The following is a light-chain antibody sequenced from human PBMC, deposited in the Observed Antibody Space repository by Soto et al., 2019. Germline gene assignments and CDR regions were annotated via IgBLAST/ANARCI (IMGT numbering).Light chain of an antibody. J-gene: IGLJ3*02. CDR3: SSYAGRDIWV. V-gene: IGLV2-8*01. Sequence: QSVLTQPPSASGSRGQSVTISRTGTSVDINYVSWFQQHPGKAPKLIICEVTKRPSGVPDRFSGSKSGNTASLTVSGLQDDDEADYYFSSYAGRDIWVFGGGTKVTVL. CDR1: SVDINY. CDR2: EVT.